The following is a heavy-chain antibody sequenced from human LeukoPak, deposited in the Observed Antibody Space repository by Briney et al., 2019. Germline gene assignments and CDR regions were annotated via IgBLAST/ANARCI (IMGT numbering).Heavy chain of an antibody. CDR1: GYTFTTYW. D-gene: IGHD6-13*01. J-gene: IGHJ4*02. CDR2: IYPGDSDP. V-gene: IGHV5-51*01. CDR3: ARHGLGSSWFGFDY. Sequence: GESLKISCKGSGYTFTTYWIGWVRQMPGKGLELMGIIYPGDSDPRYSPSFQGQVTISADKSISTAYLQWSSLKASDSAMYYCARHGLGSSWFGFDYWGQGTLVTVSS.